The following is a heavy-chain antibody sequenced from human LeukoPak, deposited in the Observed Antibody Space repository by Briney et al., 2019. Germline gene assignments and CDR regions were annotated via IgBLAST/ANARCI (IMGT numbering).Heavy chain of an antibody. CDR2: IYSNGST. CDR3: ARFYSSESYGACDI. J-gene: IGHJ3*02. Sequence: GGSLRLSCATSDFTFSSNYMSWVRQAPGKGLEWVSIIYSNGSTYYADSMKGRFTISRDNSKNTLYLQMNSLRAEDTAVYYCARFYSSESYGACDICCQGTMVTVSS. V-gene: IGHV3-53*01. CDR1: DFTFSSNY. D-gene: IGHD3-22*01.